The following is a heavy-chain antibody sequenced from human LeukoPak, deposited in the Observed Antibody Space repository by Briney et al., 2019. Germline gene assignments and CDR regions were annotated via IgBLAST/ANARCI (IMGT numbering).Heavy chain of an antibody. V-gene: IGHV3-23*01. CDR1: GFIFSSHG. D-gene: IGHD6-6*01. Sequence: GGSPRLSCAASGFIFSSHGMNWVRQAPGKGLEWVSGVSPSGDITYYADSVKGRFTISRDNSKNTLYLQMNSLRADDTAVYYCGGSRSFFWGQGTLVTVSS. CDR2: VSPSGDIT. CDR3: GGSRSFF. J-gene: IGHJ4*02.